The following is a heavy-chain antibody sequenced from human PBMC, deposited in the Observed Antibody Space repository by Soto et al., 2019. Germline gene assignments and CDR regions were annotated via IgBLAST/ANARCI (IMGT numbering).Heavy chain of an antibody. Sequence: GGSLRLSCAASGFTFSSYAMSWVRQAPGKGLEWVSAISGSGGSTYYADSVKGRFTISRDNSKNTLYLQMNSLRAEDTAVYYCAKIPPCSGVSCYFSRTKRTTVTDYYFDYWGQGTLVTVSS. CDR3: AKIPPCSGVSCYFSRTKRTTVTDYYFDY. CDR2: ISGSGGST. J-gene: IGHJ4*02. V-gene: IGHV3-23*01. D-gene: IGHD2-15*01. CDR1: GFTFSSYA.